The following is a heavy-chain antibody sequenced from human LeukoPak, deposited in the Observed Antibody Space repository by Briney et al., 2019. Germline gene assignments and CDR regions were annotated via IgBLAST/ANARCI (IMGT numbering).Heavy chain of an antibody. CDR1: GFTVSRNY. D-gene: IGHD2-15*01. CDR3: ASPLIVASAFDI. V-gene: IGHV3-66*02. CDR2: LYSGGST. Sequence: GGSLGLSCAASGFTVSRNYMSWVRQAPGKGLEWVSVLYSGGSTYYTDSVKGRFTISRDNSKNTLFLQMNSLRVEDTAVYYCASPLIVASAFDIWGQGTMVTVSS. J-gene: IGHJ3*02.